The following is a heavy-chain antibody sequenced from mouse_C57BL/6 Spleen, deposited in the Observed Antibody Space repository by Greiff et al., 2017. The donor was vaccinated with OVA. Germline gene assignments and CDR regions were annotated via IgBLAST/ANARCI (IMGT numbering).Heavy chain of an antibody. D-gene: IGHD2-4*01. V-gene: IGHV1-5*01. J-gene: IGHJ4*01. CDR2: IYPGNSDT. CDR1: GYTFTSYW. Sequence: VQLQQSGTVLARPGASVKMSCKTSGYTFTSYWMHWVIQRPGQGLEWIGAIYPGNSDTSYNQKFKGKAKLTAVTSASTAYMELSSLTNEDSAVYYCTRGGYDYENYAMDYWGQGTSVTVSS. CDR3: TRGGYDYENYAMDY.